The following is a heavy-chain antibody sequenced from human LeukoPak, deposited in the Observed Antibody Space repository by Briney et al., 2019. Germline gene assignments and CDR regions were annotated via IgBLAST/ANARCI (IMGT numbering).Heavy chain of an antibody. D-gene: IGHD3-3*01. V-gene: IGHV3-7*01. J-gene: IGHJ4*02. CDR3: ARAYYDFWSGSLRFDY. CDR1: GFTFSSYW. CDR2: IKQDGSEK. Sequence: PGGSLRLSCAASGFTFSSYWMSWVRQAPGKGLEWVANIKQDGSEKYYVDSVKGRFTISRDNAKNSLYLQMTSLRAEDTAVYYCARAYYDFWSGSLRFDYWGQGTLVTVSS.